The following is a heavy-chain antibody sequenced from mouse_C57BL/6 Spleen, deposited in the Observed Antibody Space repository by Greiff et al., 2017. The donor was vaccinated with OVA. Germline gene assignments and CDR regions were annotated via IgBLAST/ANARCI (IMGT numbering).Heavy chain of an antibody. CDR2: ISPNNGGT. J-gene: IGHJ3*01. Sequence: EVKLQQSGPELVKPGASVKISCKASGYTFTDYYMYWAKQTHGKSLEWIGAISPNNGGTSYNPKFKGKATLTVDKSSSTAYMELRSLTSEDSAVYYCARGDSNYDGTWCGYWGQGTLVTVSA. CDR3: ARGDSNYDGTWCGY. V-gene: IGHV1-26*01. D-gene: IGHD2-5*01. CDR1: GYTFTDYY.